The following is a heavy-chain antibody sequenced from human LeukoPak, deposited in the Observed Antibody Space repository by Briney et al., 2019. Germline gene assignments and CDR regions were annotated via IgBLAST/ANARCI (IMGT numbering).Heavy chain of an antibody. V-gene: IGHV3-23*01. CDR3: AKGYGSGSYLTSYDAFDI. Sequence: AGGSLRLSCAASGFTFSSYAMSWVRQAPGKGLEWVSAISGSGGSTYYADSVKGRFTISKDNSKNTLYLQMDSLRAEDTAVYYCAKGYGSGSYLTSYDAFDIWGQGTMVTVSS. J-gene: IGHJ3*02. CDR1: GFTFSSYA. CDR2: ISGSGGST. D-gene: IGHD3-10*01.